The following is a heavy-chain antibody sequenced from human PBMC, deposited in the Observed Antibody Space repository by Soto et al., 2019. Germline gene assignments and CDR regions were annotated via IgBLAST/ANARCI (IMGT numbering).Heavy chain of an antibody. V-gene: IGHV3-48*03. CDR3: ARENSSWFDP. CDR1: GFTFSGYA. D-gene: IGHD3-22*01. Sequence: AQLVESGGGVVQPGRSLRLSCAASGFTFSGYAMNWVRQAPGKGLEWVSYMSSRGSPTYYADSVKGRFTISRDNAKSSLYLQMNSLRAEDTALYYCARENSSWFDPWGQGTLVTVSS. CDR2: MSSRGSPT. J-gene: IGHJ5*02.